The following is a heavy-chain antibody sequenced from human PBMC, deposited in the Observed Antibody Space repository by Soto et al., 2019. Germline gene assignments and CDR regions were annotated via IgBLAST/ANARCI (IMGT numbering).Heavy chain of an antibody. V-gene: IGHV1-69*13. J-gene: IGHJ6*02. CDR1: GGTFSSYA. D-gene: IGHD2-15*01. CDR2: IIPIFGTA. Sequence: AASVKVSCKASGGTFSSYAISWVRQAPGQGLEWMGGIIPIFGTANYAQKFQGRVTITADESTSTAYMELSSLRSEDTAVYYCARGDCSGGSCYSGTEYYYYYYGMDVWGQGTTVTVSS. CDR3: ARGDCSGGSCYSGTEYYYYYYGMDV.